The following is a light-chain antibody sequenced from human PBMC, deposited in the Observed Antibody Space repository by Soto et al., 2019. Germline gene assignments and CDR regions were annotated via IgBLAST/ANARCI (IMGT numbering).Light chain of an antibody. J-gene: IGKJ2*01. CDR2: KAS. V-gene: IGKV1-5*03. CDR1: QSVSNW. Sequence: DIQMTQSPSTLSASVGDRVTITCRASQSVSNWLAWYQQKPGKAPKLLIYKASSLGSGVPSRFSGCVSGTEFTLTISSLQPDDFAPYYCQQYNSYTYTFGHGIKLEIK. CDR3: QQYNSYTYT.